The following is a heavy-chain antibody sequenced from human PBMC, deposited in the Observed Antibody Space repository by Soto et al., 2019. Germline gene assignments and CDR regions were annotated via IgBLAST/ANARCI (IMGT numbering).Heavy chain of an antibody. Sequence: PGGSLRLSCAASGFTFSSYSMNWVRQAPGKGLEWVSSISSSSSYIYYADSVKGRFTISRDNAKNSLYLQMNSLRAEDTAVYYCARYDILTGFGICFDYWGQGTLVTVGS. CDR1: GFTFSSYS. CDR3: ARYDILTGFGICFDY. J-gene: IGHJ4*02. CDR2: ISSSSSYI. V-gene: IGHV3-21*01. D-gene: IGHD3-9*01.